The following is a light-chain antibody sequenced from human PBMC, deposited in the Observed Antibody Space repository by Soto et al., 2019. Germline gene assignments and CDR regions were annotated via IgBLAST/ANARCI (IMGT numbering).Light chain of an antibody. CDR3: QLYGSSSYT. CDR2: GAS. J-gene: IGKJ2*01. V-gene: IGKV3-20*01. Sequence: EIVLTQSPGTLSLSPGERATLSCRASQSVTSYYLAWYQQKPGQAPRLLIYGASRRATDIPDRFSGSGSGTDFTLTISSLEPEDFAVYYCQLYGSSSYTFGQRTKVDIK. CDR1: QSVTSYY.